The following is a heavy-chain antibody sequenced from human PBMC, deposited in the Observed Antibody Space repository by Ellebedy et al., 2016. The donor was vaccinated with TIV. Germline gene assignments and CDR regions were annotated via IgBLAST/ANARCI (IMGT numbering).Heavy chain of an antibody. V-gene: IGHV4-61*01. J-gene: IGHJ3*02. Sequence: SETLSLTCTVSGGSVSSGSYYWSWIRQPPGKGLEWIGYIYYSGRTHYNPSLKSRVTISADRSTNQFSLKLSSVTAADTAVYYCARGCGTDADPFDIWGHGTAVIVSS. CDR3: ARGCGTDADPFDI. D-gene: IGHD2-15*01. CDR2: IYYSGRT. CDR1: GGSVSSGSYY.